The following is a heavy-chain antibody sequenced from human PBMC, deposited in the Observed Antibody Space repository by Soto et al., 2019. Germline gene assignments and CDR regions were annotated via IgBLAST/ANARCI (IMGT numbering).Heavy chain of an antibody. D-gene: IGHD2-2*01. Sequence: SETLSLTCSVSGGSISYNSYYWGRIRQPPGQGLEWVGGIFYTGTTYYSPSLKDRVTISVDTSKNSFSLNLTSVTAADTAVYFCARLVVVAPVANAWGQGTLVTVSS. V-gene: IGHV4-39*02. CDR2: IFYTGTT. CDR1: GGSISYNSYY. CDR3: ARLVVVAPVANA. J-gene: IGHJ5*02.